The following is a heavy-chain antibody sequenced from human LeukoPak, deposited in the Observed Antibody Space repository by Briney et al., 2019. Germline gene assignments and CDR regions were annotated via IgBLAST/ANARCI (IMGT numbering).Heavy chain of an antibody. CDR2: FDPEDGET. J-gene: IGHJ4*02. CDR1: GYTLTELS. V-gene: IGHV1-24*01. CDR3: ATSELDQLLTSLYY. Sequence: ASVKVSCKFSGYTLTELSMHWVRQVPGKGLEWMGGFDPEDGETIYAQKFQGRVTMTEDTSTDTAYMELSSLRSEDTAVYYCATSELDQLLTSLYYWGQGTLVTVSS. D-gene: IGHD2-2*01.